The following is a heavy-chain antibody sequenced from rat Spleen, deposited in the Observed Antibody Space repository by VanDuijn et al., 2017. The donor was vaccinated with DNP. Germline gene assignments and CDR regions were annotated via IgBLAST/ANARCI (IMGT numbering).Heavy chain of an antibody. CDR2: ISYDGSST. CDR1: GFTFSNYD. V-gene: IGHV5-20*01. Sequence: EVQLVESGGGLVQPGRSMKLSCAASGFTFSNYDMAWVRQAPTKGLEWVASISYDGSSTYYRDSVKGRFTISRDNAKSTLYLQMDSLRSEDTATYYCTTGLTTLWGQGASVTVSS. D-gene: IGHD1-4*01. J-gene: IGHJ4*01. CDR3: TTGLTTL.